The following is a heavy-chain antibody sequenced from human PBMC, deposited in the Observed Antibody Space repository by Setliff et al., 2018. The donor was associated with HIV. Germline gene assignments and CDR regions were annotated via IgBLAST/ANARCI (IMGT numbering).Heavy chain of an antibody. V-gene: IGHV3-7*01. CDR3: ARDPGSGWYVNRYLDY. CDR2: IKQDGSEK. J-gene: IGHJ4*02. D-gene: IGHD6-19*01. Sequence: GGALRLSCAASGFTFSNYWMFWVRQAPGKGLEWVANIKQDGSEKYYVDSVAGRFTISRDNAKTSLYLQMNSLRAEDTAVYYCARDPGSGWYVNRYLDYWGQGTLVTVSS. CDR1: GFTFSNYW.